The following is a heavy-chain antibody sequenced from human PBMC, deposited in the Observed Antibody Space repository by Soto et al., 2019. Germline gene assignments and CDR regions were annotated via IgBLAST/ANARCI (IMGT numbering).Heavy chain of an antibody. V-gene: IGHV4-59*08. CDR3: ARHEPMVDYRWFDP. CDR1: GGSISSYY. CDR2: IYYSGST. D-gene: IGHD4-17*01. Sequence: QVQLQESGPGLVKPSETLSLTCTVSGGSISSYYWSWIRQPPGKGLEWIGYIYYSGSTNYNPSLKSRVTISVDTSKNQFSLKLSSVTAADTAVYYCARHEPMVDYRWFDPWGQGTLVNVSS. J-gene: IGHJ5*02.